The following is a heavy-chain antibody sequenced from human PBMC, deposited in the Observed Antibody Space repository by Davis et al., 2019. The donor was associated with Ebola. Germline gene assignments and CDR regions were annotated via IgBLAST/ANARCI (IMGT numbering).Heavy chain of an antibody. CDR3: ASLSTVTTPFDY. Sequence: SQTLSLTCAVYGGSFSGYYWSWIRQPPGKGLEWIGEINHSGSTNYNPSLKSRVTISVDTSKNQFSLKLSSVTAEDTAVYYCASLSTVTTPFDYWGQGTLVTVSS. D-gene: IGHD4-17*01. V-gene: IGHV4-34*01. J-gene: IGHJ4*02. CDR1: GGSFSGYY. CDR2: INHSGST.